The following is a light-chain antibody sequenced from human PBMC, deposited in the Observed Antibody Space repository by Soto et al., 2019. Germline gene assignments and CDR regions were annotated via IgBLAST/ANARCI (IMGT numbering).Light chain of an antibody. CDR2: EVK. J-gene: IGLJ2*01. V-gene: IGLV2-23*02. CDR1: SSDVGSYDL. Sequence: QSVLTQPASVSGSPGQSITISCTGTSSDVGSYDLVSWYQHHSGKAPKIIIYEVKKRPSGISDRFSGSKSGNTASLTISGLQAEDEADYFCCSFVRTNGLLFGGGTKLTVL. CDR3: CSFVRTNGLL.